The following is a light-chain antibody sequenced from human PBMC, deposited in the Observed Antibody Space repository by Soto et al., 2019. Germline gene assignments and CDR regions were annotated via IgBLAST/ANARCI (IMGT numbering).Light chain of an antibody. V-gene: IGKV3-20*01. CDR3: QRYGSSPRT. CDR2: GAS. CDR1: QSVISSS. J-gene: IGKJ1*01. Sequence: EIVLTQSPGTLSLSPGERATLSCRARQSVISSSLAWYQQKPGQAPRLLIYGASSRATGIPDRFSGSGSGTDFTLTISRLEPEDFAVYYCQRYGSSPRTFGQGTKVEIK.